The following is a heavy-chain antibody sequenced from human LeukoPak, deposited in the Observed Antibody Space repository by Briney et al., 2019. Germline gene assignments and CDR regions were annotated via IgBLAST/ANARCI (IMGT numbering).Heavy chain of an antibody. CDR3: AKDSYYYDSSGYYSPHGGHYNWFDP. Sequence: HTGGSLRLSCAASGFTFNSYAMTWVRQAPAKGLEWVSAISGSGDSTYYADSVRGRFTISRDNSKNTLYLQMNSLRAEDTAVYYCAKDSYYYDSSGYYSPHGGHYNWFDPWGQGTLVTVSS. CDR2: ISGSGDST. CDR1: GFTFNSYA. D-gene: IGHD3-22*01. J-gene: IGHJ5*02. V-gene: IGHV3-23*01.